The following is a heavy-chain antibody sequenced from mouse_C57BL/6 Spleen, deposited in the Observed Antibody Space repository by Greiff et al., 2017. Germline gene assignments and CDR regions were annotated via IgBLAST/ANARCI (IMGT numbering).Heavy chain of an antibody. CDR1: GFSLTSYG. V-gene: IGHV2-5*01. D-gene: IGHD4-1*02. Sequence: QVQLQQSGPGLVQPSQSLSITCTVSGFSLTSYGVHWVRQSPGKGLEWLGVIWSGGSTDYNEAFMSRLSITKDNSKSQVFFKMNSLQADDTAIYYCAKGGQLGREAMDYWGQGTSVTVAS. J-gene: IGHJ4*01. CDR3: AKGGQLGREAMDY. CDR2: IWSGGST.